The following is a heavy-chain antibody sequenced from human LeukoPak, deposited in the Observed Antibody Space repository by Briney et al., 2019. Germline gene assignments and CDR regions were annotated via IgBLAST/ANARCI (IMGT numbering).Heavy chain of an antibody. CDR1: GFAFSSYP. D-gene: IGHD3-10*01. V-gene: IGHV3-23*01. CDR2: IGSSNGDT. Sequence: GVSLRLSCAASGFAFSSYPMTWVRQAPGKGLEWVSTIGSSNGDTHYADSVKGRFTISRDNSKNTLYLQMNSPRAEDTAVYYCAKYYTTSGSSGGRVFDYWGQGTLVTVSS. CDR3: AKYYTTSGSSGGRVFDY. J-gene: IGHJ4*02.